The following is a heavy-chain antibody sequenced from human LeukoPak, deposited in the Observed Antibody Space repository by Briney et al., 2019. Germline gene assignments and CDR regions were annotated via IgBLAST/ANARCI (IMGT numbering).Heavy chain of an antibody. CDR3: AKDRHLMTTATTGDY. D-gene: IGHD4-17*01. CDR1: GFTFSSYG. Sequence: PGGSLRLSCAASGFTFSSYGMHWVRQAPGKGLEWVAVISCDGSNKYYADSVKGRFTISRDNSKNTLYLQMNSLRAEDTAVYYCAKDRHLMTTATTGDYWGQGTLVTVSA. CDR2: ISCDGSNK. J-gene: IGHJ4*02. V-gene: IGHV3-30*18.